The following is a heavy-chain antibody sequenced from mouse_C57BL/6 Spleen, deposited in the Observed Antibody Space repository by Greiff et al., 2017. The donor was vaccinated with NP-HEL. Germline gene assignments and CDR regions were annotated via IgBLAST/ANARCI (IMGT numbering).Heavy chain of an antibody. CDR3: ARSKLGEDAMDY. J-gene: IGHJ4*01. V-gene: IGHV1-82*01. D-gene: IGHD4-1*01. Sequence: VQLQQSGPELVKPGASVKISCKASGYAFSSSWMNWVKQRPGKGLEWIGRIYPGDGDTNYNGKFKGKATLTADKSSSTAYMQLSSLTSEDSAVYFCARSKLGEDAMDYWGQGTSVTVSS. CDR2: IYPGDGDT. CDR1: GYAFSSSW.